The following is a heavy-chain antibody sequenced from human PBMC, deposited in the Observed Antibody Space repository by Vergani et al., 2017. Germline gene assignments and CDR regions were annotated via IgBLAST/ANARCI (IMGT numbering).Heavy chain of an antibody. CDR3: AKGVYCSSTXCYEGRGYYYGMGV. J-gene: IGHJ6*02. D-gene: IGHD2-2*01. Sequence: EVQLLESGGGLVQPGGSLRLSCAASGFTFSSYAMSWVRQVPGQGLELVSVIRCSGGNTYYANSGQGRFTISRDNSKKTLYLQMNSLRAEDTAVYYCAKGVYCSSTXCYEGRGYYYGMGVWGQGTTVTFSS. CDR1: GFTFSSYA. V-gene: IGHV3-23*01. CDR2: IRCSGGNT.